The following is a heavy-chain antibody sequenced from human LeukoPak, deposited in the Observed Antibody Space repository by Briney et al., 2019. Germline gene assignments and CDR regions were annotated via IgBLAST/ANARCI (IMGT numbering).Heavy chain of an antibody. CDR1: EFILSNWW. V-gene: IGHV3-7*01. Sequence: GGSLRLSCAASEFILSNWWMTWVRQAPGKGLEWVASIKPDGSEKYYVDSVKGRFTVSRDNARRSLYLQMNSLRAEDTAVYYCARGHYGMDVWGQGTTVTVS. CDR2: IKPDGSEK. J-gene: IGHJ6*02. CDR3: ARGHYGMDV.